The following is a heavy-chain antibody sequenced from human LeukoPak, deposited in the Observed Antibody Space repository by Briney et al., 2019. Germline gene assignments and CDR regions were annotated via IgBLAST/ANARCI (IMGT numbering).Heavy chain of an antibody. V-gene: IGHV3-11*01. D-gene: IGHD6-19*01. CDR1: GFIFSDYH. CDR2: ISPGGDII. J-gene: IGHJ4*02. CDR3: ASGRDIAVAGPGGYFDY. Sequence: PGGSLRLSCAASGFIFSDYHMNWIRQAPGKGLEWVSYISPGGDIIYFADYVKGRFTISRDNAKNSLFLQMNSLTAEDTAVYYYASGRDIAVAGPGGYFDYWGQGTLVTVSS.